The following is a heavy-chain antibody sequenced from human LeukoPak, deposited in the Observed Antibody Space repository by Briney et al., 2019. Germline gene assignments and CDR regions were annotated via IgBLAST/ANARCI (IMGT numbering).Heavy chain of an antibody. CDR1: GGSISSGSYY. D-gene: IGHD5-12*01. Sequence: SETLSLTCTVSGGSISSGSYYWSWIRQPAGKGLEWIGRIYTSGSTNYNPSLKSRVTISVDTSKNQFSLKLSSVTAADTAVYYCARLVLRLGDYFDYWGQGTLVTVSS. V-gene: IGHV4-61*02. J-gene: IGHJ4*02. CDR3: ARLVLRLGDYFDY. CDR2: IYTSGST.